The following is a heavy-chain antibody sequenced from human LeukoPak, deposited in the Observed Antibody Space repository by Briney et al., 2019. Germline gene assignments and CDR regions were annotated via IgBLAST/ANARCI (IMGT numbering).Heavy chain of an antibody. CDR1: GYTFTSYA. V-gene: IGHV1-3*01. J-gene: IGHJ4*02. Sequence: GASVKVSCKASGYTFTSYAMHWVRQAPGQRLEWMGWINAGNGNTKYSQKFQGRVTITRDTSASTAYMELSSLRSEDTAVYYCARDSLSPHYYDSSGWPDYWGQGTLVTVSS. D-gene: IGHD3-22*01. CDR3: ARDSLSPHYYDSSGWPDY. CDR2: INAGNGNT.